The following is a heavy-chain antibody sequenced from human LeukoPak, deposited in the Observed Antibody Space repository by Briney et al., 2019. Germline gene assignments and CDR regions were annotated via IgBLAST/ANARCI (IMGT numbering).Heavy chain of an antibody. CDR1: GFTFSSSA. D-gene: IGHD1-14*01. Sequence: GGSLRLSCAASGFTFSSSAMGWVRQAPGKGLEWVSSITGSGDYTYYADSVKGRFTISRDNSKNTLYLQMNSLRAEDTAVYYCANKPAGFDPWGQGTLVTVSS. V-gene: IGHV3-23*01. J-gene: IGHJ5*02. CDR2: ITGSGDYT. CDR3: ANKPAGFDP.